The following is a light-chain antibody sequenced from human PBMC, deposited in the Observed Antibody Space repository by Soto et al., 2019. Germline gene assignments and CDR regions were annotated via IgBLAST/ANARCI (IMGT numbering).Light chain of an antibody. Sequence: EIVMTQSPATLSVSPGERATLSCRASQSVSSNLAWYQQKPGQAPRLLIYGASTRATGIPARFSGSGSGTDFTLTISRLEPEDFTLYYCQQYGSAPTWTFGQGTKVEIK. CDR3: QQYGSAPTWT. CDR2: GAS. CDR1: QSVSSN. J-gene: IGKJ1*01. V-gene: IGKV3-15*01.